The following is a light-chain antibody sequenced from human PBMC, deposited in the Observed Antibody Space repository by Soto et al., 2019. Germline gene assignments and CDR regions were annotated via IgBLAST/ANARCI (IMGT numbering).Light chain of an antibody. J-gene: IGLJ2*01. V-gene: IGLV6-57*02. CDR2: ADD. Sequence: NFMLTQPHSVSASPGKTVTIACTGSSGSIASNYVQWYQQRPGSAPTTVFYADDQRPSGVPDRFSGSIDSSSNSASLTISGLRTEDEADYYCQSYDSSNVVFGGGTKLTVL. CDR1: SGSIASNY. CDR3: QSYDSSNVV.